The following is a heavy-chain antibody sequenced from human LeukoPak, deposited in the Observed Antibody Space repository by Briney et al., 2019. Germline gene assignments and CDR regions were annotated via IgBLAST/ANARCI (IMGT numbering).Heavy chain of an antibody. Sequence: SETLSLTCTVSGGSISSYYWSWVRQPPGKGLEWIGYIYYSGSTNYNPSLKSRVTISVDTSKNQFSLKLSSVTAADTAIYYCARDQDYYGSGSYGPDHWGQGTQVTVSS. D-gene: IGHD3-10*01. CDR2: IYYSGST. V-gene: IGHV4-59*12. CDR1: GGSISSYY. CDR3: ARDQDYYGSGSYGPDH. J-gene: IGHJ4*02.